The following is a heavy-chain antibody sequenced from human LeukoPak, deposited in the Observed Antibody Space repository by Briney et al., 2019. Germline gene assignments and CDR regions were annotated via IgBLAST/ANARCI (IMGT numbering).Heavy chain of an antibody. CDR2: IRSKANSYAT. D-gene: IGHD3-22*01. CDR1: GFTFSGSA. V-gene: IGHV3-73*01. J-gene: IGHJ4*02. Sequence: SGGSLRLSCAASGFTFSGSAMHWVRQASGKGLEWVGRIRSKANSYATAYAASVKGRFTISRDDLKNTAYLQMNSLKTEDTAIYYCAKVTGDYYDTSGAFDYWGQGTLVTVSS. CDR3: AKVTGDYYDTSGAFDY.